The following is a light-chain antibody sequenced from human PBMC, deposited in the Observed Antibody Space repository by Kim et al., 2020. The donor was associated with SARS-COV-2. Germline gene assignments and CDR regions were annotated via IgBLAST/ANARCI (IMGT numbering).Light chain of an antibody. CDR1: SLRSYY. CDR3: NSRDSSGNHYV. CDR2: GKN. V-gene: IGLV3-19*01. Sequence: SSELTQDPAVSVALGQTVRITCQGDSLRSYYASWYQQKPGQATVLVIYGKNNRPSGIPDRFSGSSSGNTASLTITWAQAEDEADYYCNSRDSSGNHYVFG. J-gene: IGLJ1*01.